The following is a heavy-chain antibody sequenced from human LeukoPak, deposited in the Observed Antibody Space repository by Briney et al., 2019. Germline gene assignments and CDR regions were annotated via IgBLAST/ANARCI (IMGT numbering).Heavy chain of an antibody. D-gene: IGHD4-17*01. CDR1: GGTFRSYA. CDR3: AIFQGTYGDNENDY. V-gene: IGHV1-69*13. CDR2: IIPMINTP. Sequence: SVKVSCKASGGTFRSYAITWMRQAPGKGLEWMGGIIPMINTPKYAQKFQGRVSITADESTSTGYMEVSSLRSEDTAVYYCAIFQGTYGDNENDYWGQGTLVTVSS. J-gene: IGHJ4*02.